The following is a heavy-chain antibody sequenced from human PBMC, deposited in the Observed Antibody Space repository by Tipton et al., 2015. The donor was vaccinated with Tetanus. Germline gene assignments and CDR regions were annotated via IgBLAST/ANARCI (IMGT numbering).Heavy chain of an antibody. CDR2: IYYSGRT. D-gene: IGHD5-18*01. CDR3: ARGYSYGGGWFDP. CDR1: GGSISSSSYY. J-gene: IGHJ5*02. V-gene: IGHV4-39*01. Sequence: TLSLTCTVSGGSISSSSYYWGWIRQPPGKGLEWIGSIYYSGRTYYNPSLKSRVTISVDTSKNQFSLKLSSVTAADTAVYYCARGYSYGGGWFDPWGQGTLVTVSS.